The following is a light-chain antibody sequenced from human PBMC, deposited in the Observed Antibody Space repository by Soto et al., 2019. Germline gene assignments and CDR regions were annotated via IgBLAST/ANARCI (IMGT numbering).Light chain of an antibody. CDR1: SSNIGSNT. CDR3: ATWDDSLNGWV. CDR2: SNN. J-gene: IGLJ3*02. V-gene: IGLV1-44*01. Sequence: QAVVTQPPSASGTPGQRVTISCSGSSSNIGSNTVNWYQQLPGTAPKLLIYSNNQRPSGVPDRLSGSKSGTSASLAISGLQSEDEADYYCATWDDSLNGWVFGGGTKLPS.